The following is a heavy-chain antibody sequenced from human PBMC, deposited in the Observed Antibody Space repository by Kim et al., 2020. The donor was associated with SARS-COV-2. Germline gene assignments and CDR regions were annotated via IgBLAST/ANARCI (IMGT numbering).Heavy chain of an antibody. CDR2: IKQDGSEK. D-gene: IGHD3-10*01. CDR3: AREVRGSGIIISYYYGMDV. CDR1: GFTFSSYW. Sequence: GGSLRLSCAASGFTFSSYWMSWVRQAPGKGLEWVANIKQDGSEKYYVDSVKGRFTISRDNAKNSLYLQMNSLRAEDTAVYYCAREVRGSGIIISYYYGMDVWGQGTTVTVSS. J-gene: IGHJ6*02. V-gene: IGHV3-7*03.